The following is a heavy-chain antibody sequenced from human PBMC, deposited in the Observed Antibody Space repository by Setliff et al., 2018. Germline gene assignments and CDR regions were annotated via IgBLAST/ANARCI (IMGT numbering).Heavy chain of an antibody. CDR2: VDRSGNT. D-gene: IGHD3-22*01. CDR1: GDSISRSTYY. CDR3: ARRDSTSYYGYSFDF. Sequence: SETLSLTCTLSGDSISRSTYYWGWIRQSPGKGLDWIGTVDRSGNTFYNPSLRSRVTISEDTSKNQISLKLTSVSAADTAVYYCARRDSTSYYGYSFDFWGRGTLVTVSS. J-gene: IGHJ4*02. V-gene: IGHV4-39*01.